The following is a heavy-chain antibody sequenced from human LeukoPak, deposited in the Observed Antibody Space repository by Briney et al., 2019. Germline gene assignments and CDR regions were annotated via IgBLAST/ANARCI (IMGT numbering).Heavy chain of an antibody. CDR3: AKAVNPLRFLEWLFDF. CDR1: GFTFSNYG. D-gene: IGHD3-3*01. V-gene: IGHV3-23*01. Sequence: GGSLRLSCVVSGFTFSNYGMSWVRQAPGKGLEWVSAITGSGGSTYYADSVKGRFTISGDNSENILYLQMNSLRAEDTAVYYCAKAVNPLRFLEWLFDFWGQGTLVTVSS. J-gene: IGHJ5*01. CDR2: ITGSGGST.